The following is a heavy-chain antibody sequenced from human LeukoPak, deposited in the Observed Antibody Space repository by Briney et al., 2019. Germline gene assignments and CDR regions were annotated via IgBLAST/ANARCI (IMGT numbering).Heavy chain of an antibody. CDR2: IIPIFGTA. CDR1: GGTFSSYA. D-gene: IGHD6-19*01. Sequence: EASVKVSCKASGGTFSSYAISWVRQAPGQGLEWMGGIIPIFGTANYAQKFQGRVTITADESTSTAYMELSSLRSEDTAVYYCARHGIAVAGIIQHWGQGTLVTVSS. V-gene: IGHV1-69*13. CDR3: ARHGIAVAGIIQH. J-gene: IGHJ1*01.